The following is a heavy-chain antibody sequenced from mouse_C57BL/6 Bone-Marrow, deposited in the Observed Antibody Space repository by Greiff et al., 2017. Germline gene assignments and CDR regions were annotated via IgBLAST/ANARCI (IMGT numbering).Heavy chain of an antibody. CDR3: TLLWSCAD. Sequence: VHVKQSGAELVRPGASVKLSCTASGFNIKDDYMHWVKQRPEQGLEWIGWIDPENGDTEYASKFQGKATITADTSSNTAYLQLSSLTSEDTAVYYCTLLWSCADWGQGTLVTVSA. CDR1: GFNIKDDY. D-gene: IGHD2-1*01. CDR2: IDPENGDT. J-gene: IGHJ3*01. V-gene: IGHV14-4*01.